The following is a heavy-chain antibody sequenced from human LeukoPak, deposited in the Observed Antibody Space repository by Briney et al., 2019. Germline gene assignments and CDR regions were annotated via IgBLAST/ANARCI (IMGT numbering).Heavy chain of an antibody. CDR1: GGSISSGGYY. CDR3: ARNRDVHNGMDV. J-gene: IGHJ6*02. Sequence: PSQTLSLSCTVSGGSISSGGYYWTWIRQHPGKGLEYIGYIYYTGPTYNNPSLKSRVTISVDTSKNQFSLKLTSVTAADTAVYYCARNRDVHNGMDVWGQGITVTVSS. V-gene: IGHV4-31*03. D-gene: IGHD3-10*01. CDR2: IYYTGPT.